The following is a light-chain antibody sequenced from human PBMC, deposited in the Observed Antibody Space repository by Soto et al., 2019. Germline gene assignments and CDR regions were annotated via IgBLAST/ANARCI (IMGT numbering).Light chain of an antibody. J-gene: IGKJ4*01. CDR1: QSVTSNY. CDR2: DAS. V-gene: IGKV3-11*01. CDR3: KQRSNWPPT. Sequence: EIVLTQSPGTLSLSPGGRATLSRRASQSVTSNYLAWYQQKPGQAPRLLIYDASNRATGIPARFSGSGSGTDFTLTISSLEPEDFAVYYCKQRSNWPPTFGGGTKVDIK.